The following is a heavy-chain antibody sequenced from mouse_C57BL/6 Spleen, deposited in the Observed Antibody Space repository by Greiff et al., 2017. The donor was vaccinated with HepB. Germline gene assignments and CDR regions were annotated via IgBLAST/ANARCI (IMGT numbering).Heavy chain of an antibody. CDR3: ARREYEGNHDYYAMDH. CDR2: IYPRDGST. D-gene: IGHD2-3*01. J-gene: IGHJ4*01. CDR1: GYTFTSYD. Sequence: QVQLQQSGPELVKPGASVKLSCKASGYTFTSYDINWVKQRPGQGLEWIGWIYPRDGSTKYNEKFKGKATLTVDTSSSTAYMELHSLTSEDSAVYFCARREYEGNHDYYAMDHWCQGTSVTVSS. V-gene: IGHV1-85*01.